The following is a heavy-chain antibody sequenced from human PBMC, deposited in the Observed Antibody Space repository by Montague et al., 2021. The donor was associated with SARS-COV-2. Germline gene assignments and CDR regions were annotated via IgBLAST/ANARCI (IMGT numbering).Heavy chain of an antibody. CDR2: VYYSGST. CDR3: ARDDIVLQGVTKGMDV. D-gene: IGHD3-10*01. CDR1: GGSISSSNYY. Sequence: SETLSLTCTVSGGSISSSNYYWGWIRQPPGKGLEWIGNVYYSGSTYYNPSLKSRVTISIDTSKNQFSLKLSSVTAADTAVYYCARDDIVLQGVTKGMDVWGQGTTVTVCS. J-gene: IGHJ6*02. V-gene: IGHV4-39*07.